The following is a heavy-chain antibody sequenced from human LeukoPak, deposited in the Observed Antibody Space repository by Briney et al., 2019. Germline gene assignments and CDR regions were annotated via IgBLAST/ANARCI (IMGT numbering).Heavy chain of an antibody. CDR3: ARFSKSRYYYYYMDV. Sequence: ASVKVSCKASGYTFTGYYMHWVRQAPGQGLEWMGWINPNSGGTNYAQKFRGRVTMTRDTSISTACMELSRLRADDTAVYYCARFSKSRYYYYYMDVWGKGTTVTVSS. CDR1: GYTFTGYY. V-gene: IGHV1-2*02. J-gene: IGHJ6*03. D-gene: IGHD6-13*01. CDR2: INPNSGGT.